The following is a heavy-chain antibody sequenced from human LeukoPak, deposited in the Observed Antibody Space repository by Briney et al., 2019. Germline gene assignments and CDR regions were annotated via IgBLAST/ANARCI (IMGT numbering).Heavy chain of an antibody. CDR3: ARDTTNSSGWYGVDY. D-gene: IGHD6-19*01. V-gene: IGHV4-34*01. CDR1: GGSISSYY. J-gene: IGHJ4*02. CDR2: INHSGST. Sequence: SETLSLTCTVSGGSISSYYWSWIRQPPGKGLEWIGEINHSGSTNYNPSLKSRVTISVDPSKNQFSLKLSSVTAADTAVYYCARDTTNSSGWYGVDYWGQGTLVTVSS.